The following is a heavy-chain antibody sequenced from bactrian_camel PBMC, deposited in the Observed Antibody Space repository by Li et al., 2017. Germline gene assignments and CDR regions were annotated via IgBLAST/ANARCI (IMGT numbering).Heavy chain of an antibody. V-gene: IGHV3S1*01. Sequence: HVQLVESGGGSVQAGGSLKLSCVGFGDPFSANCMGWFRQAPGKEREWLGSIYTGGGSTFYADSARGRFTISRDDAKKVVTLEMNRLKPEDTAMYYCAADYHLCGLGMPLPGHMGYWGQGTQVTVS. J-gene: IGHJ4*01. CDR3: AADYHLCGLGMPLPGHMGY. CDR2: IYTGGGST. D-gene: IGHD5*01. CDR1: GDPFSANC.